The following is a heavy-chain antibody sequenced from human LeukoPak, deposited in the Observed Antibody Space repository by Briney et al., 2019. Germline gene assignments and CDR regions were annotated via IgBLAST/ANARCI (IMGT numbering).Heavy chain of an antibody. J-gene: IGHJ4*02. CDR1: GFTFSSYA. Sequence: GGSLRLSCAASGFTFSSYAMHWVRQAPGKGLEWVAVIWYDGSNKYYADSVKGRFTISRDNSKNTLYLQMNSLRAEDTAVYYCARDPDSGSYSYFDYWGQGTLVTVSS. CDR2: IWYDGSNK. CDR3: ARDPDSGSYSYFDY. V-gene: IGHV3-33*01. D-gene: IGHD1-26*01.